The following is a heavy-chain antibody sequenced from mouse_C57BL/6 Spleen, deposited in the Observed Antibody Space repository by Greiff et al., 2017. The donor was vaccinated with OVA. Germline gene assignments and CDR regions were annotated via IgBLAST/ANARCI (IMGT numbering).Heavy chain of an antibody. CDR1: GYSFTSYY. CDR3: ARDSNFAY. D-gene: IGHD2-5*01. Sequence: VQLQQSGPELVKPGASVKISCKASGYSFTSYYIHWVKQRPGQGLEWIGWIYPGSGNTEYNEKFKGKATLTADTSSSTAYMQLSSLTSEDSAVYYCARDSNFAYWGQGTLVTVSA. CDR2: IYPGSGNT. J-gene: IGHJ3*01. V-gene: IGHV1-66*01.